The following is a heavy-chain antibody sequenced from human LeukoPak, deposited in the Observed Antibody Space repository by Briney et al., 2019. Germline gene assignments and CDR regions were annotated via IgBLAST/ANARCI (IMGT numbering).Heavy chain of an antibody. V-gene: IGHV4-31*03. CDR1: GGSISSDGYY. CDR2: IYYSGST. Sequence: PSQTLSLTCTVSGGSISSDGYYWSWIRQHPGKGLEWIGYIYYSGSTYYNPSLKSRVTISVDTSKNQFSLKLSSVTAADTAVYYCARGVTYDYVWGSYRLPYFDLWGRGTLVTVSS. J-gene: IGHJ2*01. CDR3: ARGVTYDYVWGSYRLPYFDL. D-gene: IGHD3-16*02.